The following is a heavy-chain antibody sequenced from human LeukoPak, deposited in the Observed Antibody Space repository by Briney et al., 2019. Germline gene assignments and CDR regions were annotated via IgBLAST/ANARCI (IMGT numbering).Heavy chain of an antibody. V-gene: IGHV3-21*01. CDR2: ISSSSSYI. CDR3: ARDLTAVTAGYWYFDL. D-gene: IGHD4-17*01. J-gene: IGHJ2*01. CDR1: GFTFSSYS. Sequence: PGGPLRLSCAASGFTFSSYSMHWVRQAPGKGLEWVSSISSSSSYIYYADSVRGRFTISRDNAKNSLYLQMNSLRAEDTAVYYCARDLTAVTAGYWYFDLWGRGTLVTVSS.